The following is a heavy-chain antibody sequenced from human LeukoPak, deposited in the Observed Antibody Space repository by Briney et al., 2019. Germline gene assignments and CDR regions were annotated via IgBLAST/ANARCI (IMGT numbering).Heavy chain of an antibody. J-gene: IGHJ6*02. V-gene: IGHV3-21*01. CDR2: ISSSSSYI. CDR3: ARAIAAVFGMDV. Sequence: GGSLRLSCAASGFTFSSYSMNWVRQAPGKGLEWVSSISSSSSYIYYADSVKGRFTISRDNAKNSLYLQMNSLRAEDTAVYSCARAIAAVFGMDVWGQGTTVTVSS. CDR1: GFTFSSYS. D-gene: IGHD6-13*01.